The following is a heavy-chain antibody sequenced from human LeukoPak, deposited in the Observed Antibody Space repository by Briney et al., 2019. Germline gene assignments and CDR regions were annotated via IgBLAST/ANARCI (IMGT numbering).Heavy chain of an antibody. J-gene: IGHJ6*03. CDR1: GFTFSSYS. D-gene: IGHD1-1*01. V-gene: IGHV3-21*01. CDR2: ISSSSSYI. CDR3: ARGGTNWNDRRNQHYYYMDV. Sequence: GGSLRLSCAASGFTFSSYSMNWVRQAPGKGLEWVSSISSSSSYIYYADSVKGRFTISRDNAKNSLYLQMNSLRAEDTAVYYCARGGTNWNDRRNQHYYYMDVWGKGTTVTVSS.